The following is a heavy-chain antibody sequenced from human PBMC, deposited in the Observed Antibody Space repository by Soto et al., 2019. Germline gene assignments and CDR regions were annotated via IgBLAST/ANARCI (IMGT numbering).Heavy chain of an antibody. V-gene: IGHV4-59*01. J-gene: IGHJ4*02. CDR1: GGSMSGYY. CDR3: ARSIAVPSSHIDH. Sequence: SETLSLTCRVSGGSMSGYYWSWIRQAPGKGLEWIGYVYYTGSTSYNPSLQSRVTISVDTSNKQFSLSLRLVTAADTAVYFCARSIAVPSSHIDHWGQGIRVTVSS. CDR2: VYYTGST. D-gene: IGHD6-6*01.